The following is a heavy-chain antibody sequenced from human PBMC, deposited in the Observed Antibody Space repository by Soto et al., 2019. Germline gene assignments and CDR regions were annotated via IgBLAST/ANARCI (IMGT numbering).Heavy chain of an antibody. V-gene: IGHV4-4*07. CDR2: ITINGNT. D-gene: IGHD1-7*01. CDR3: ARETGENWTYEAH. Sequence: SGTPSPTPRVSGAYISDFSLSWVRQPAGKGLEWIGRITINGNTQKNPSFKSRVTMSIDTSRNHFSLNLQSATAADTALYYCARETGENWTYEAHWGPGTLVTVSS. J-gene: IGHJ1*01. CDR1: GAYISDFS.